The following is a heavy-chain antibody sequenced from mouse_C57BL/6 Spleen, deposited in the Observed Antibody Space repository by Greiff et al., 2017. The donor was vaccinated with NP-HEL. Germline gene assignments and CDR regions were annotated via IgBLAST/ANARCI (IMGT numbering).Heavy chain of an antibody. D-gene: IGHD1-1*01. CDR1: GYAFSSYW. V-gene: IGHV1-80*01. CDR2: IYPGDGDT. J-gene: IGHJ2*01. CDR3: ASEGLGGSCYYFDY. Sequence: VKLQESGAELVKPGASVKISCKASGYAFSSYWMNWVKQTPGKGLEWIGQIYPGDGDTNYNGKFKGKATLTADKSSSTAYMQLSSLTSEDSAVYFYASEGLGGSCYYFDYWGQGTTLTVSS.